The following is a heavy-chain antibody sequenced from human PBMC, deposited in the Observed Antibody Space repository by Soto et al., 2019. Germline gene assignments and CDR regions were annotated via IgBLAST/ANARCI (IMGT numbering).Heavy chain of an antibody. CDR3: AKYSGCFPVYNGLDL. CDR1: GFPFSTSA. V-gene: IGHV3-23*01. J-gene: IGHJ6*02. D-gene: IGHD1-26*01. Sequence: EVQLLESGGGLVQPGGSLRLSCAASGFPFSTSAMNWVRQAPGKGLEWVSIISGSSDAAYYAESVKGRFASSRDNSKNTLYLQMDILRAEDTAVYYCAKYSGCFPVYNGLDLWGQGTTVTVS. CDR2: ISGSSDAA.